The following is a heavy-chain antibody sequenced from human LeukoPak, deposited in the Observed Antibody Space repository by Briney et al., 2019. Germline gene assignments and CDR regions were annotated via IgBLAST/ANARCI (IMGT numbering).Heavy chain of an antibody. D-gene: IGHD4-17*01. CDR2: IYHGGST. CDR1: GDSISSSSYY. CDR3: ARRSMTTVTTTGGTYYYYYYMDV. V-gene: IGHV4-61*05. Sequence: SETLSLTCIVSGDSISSSSYYWGWIRQPPGKGLEWIGYIYHGGSTNYNPSLKSRVTISVDTSKNQFSLKLSSVTAADTAVYYCARRSMTTVTTTGGTYYYYYYMDVWGKGTTVTVSS. J-gene: IGHJ6*03.